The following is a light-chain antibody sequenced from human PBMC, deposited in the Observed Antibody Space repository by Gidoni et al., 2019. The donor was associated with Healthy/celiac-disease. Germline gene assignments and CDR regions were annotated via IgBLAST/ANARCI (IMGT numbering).Light chain of an antibody. Sequence: EIVLTQSPATLSLSPGERATLSCRASQSVSSYLAWYQQKPGQAPRLLIYDASNGATGLPSRFSGSVSGTDFTLTISSLEPEDFAVYYCQQRSNWPPLTFGGGTKVEIK. CDR1: QSVSSY. CDR2: DAS. CDR3: QQRSNWPPLT. V-gene: IGKV3-11*01. J-gene: IGKJ4*01.